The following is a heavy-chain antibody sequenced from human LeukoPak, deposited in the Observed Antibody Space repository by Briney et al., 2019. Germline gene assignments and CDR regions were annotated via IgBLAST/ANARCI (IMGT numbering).Heavy chain of an antibody. CDR2: IWSVGGAE. CDR3: AKDFRSVLLWFGELLPWFDP. Sequence: PGGSLRLSCVASGFPFSSYGMHWVRQAPGKGLEWVAVIWSVGGAEYYADSVKGRFTISRDNSKNTLYLQMNSLRAEDTAVYYCAKDFRSVLLWFGELLPWFDPWGQGTLVTVSS. V-gene: IGHV3-30*02. CDR1: GFPFSSYG. D-gene: IGHD3-10*01. J-gene: IGHJ5*02.